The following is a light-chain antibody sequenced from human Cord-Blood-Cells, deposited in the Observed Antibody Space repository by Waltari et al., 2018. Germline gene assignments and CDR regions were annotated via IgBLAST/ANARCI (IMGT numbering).Light chain of an antibody. CDR2: KAS. Sequence: DIQMTQSPFTLSASVGDRVTITCRASQSISSWLAWYQQKPGKAPKLLLYKASSLESGVPSRFSGSGSGTEFTLTISSLQPDDFATYYCQQYNSYWTFGQGTKVEIK. CDR3: QQYNSYWT. CDR1: QSISSW. J-gene: IGKJ1*01. V-gene: IGKV1-5*03.